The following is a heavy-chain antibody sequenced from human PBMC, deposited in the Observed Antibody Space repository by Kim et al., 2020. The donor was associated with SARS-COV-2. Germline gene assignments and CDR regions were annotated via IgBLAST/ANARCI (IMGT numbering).Heavy chain of an antibody. CDR3: ATPSLGV. V-gene: IGHV4-39*01. D-gene: IGHD2-2*01. Sequence: YSGSTYYNPSLKGRVTISVDTSKNQFSLKLSSVTAADTAVYYCATPSLGVWGQGTTVTVSS. J-gene: IGHJ6*02. CDR2: YSGST.